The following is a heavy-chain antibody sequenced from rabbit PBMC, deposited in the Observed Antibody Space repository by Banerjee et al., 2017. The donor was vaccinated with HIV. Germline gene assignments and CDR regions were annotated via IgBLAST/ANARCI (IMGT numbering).Heavy chain of an antibody. CDR3: AREKFLVDYVGSSSLTRLNL. CDR1: GFDFSGYYM. D-gene: IGHD8-1*01. CDR2: IDTGKGST. Sequence: QEQLKETGGGLVQPGGSLTLSCKASGFDFSGYYMSWVRQAPGKGLEWIGIIDTGKGSTDYASWVNGRFTISKTSSTTVTLQMTSLTAADTATYFCAREKFLVDYVGSSSLTRLNLWGQGTLVTVS. V-gene: IGHV1S45*01. J-gene: IGHJ3*01.